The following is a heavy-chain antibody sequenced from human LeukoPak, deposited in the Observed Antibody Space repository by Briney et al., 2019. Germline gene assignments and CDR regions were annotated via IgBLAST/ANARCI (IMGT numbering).Heavy chain of an antibody. CDR1: GGSFSGYY. CDR3: ARGRKNYYGSGSSDH. D-gene: IGHD3-10*01. CDR2: IIHSGST. Sequence: SETLSLTCAVYGGSFSGYYWSWIRIRQPPGEGLEWMGEIIHSGSTNYNPSLKSRLTISVDTSKSQFSLNMSCVTAADTAVYYCARGRKNYYGSGSSDHWGQGTLVTVSS. J-gene: IGHJ4*02. V-gene: IGHV4-34*01.